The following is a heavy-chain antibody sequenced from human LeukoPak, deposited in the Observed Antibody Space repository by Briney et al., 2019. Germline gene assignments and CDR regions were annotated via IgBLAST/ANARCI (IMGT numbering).Heavy chain of an antibody. CDR3: ARVDGYYKVLDY. Sequence: GGSLRLSCPAPGFTFSSYSMNWVRQAPGKGLEWVSSISSSSSYIYYADSVKGRFTISRDDAKNSLYLQMNSLRAEDTAVYYCARVDGYYKVLDYWGQGTLVTVSS. CDR1: GFTFSSYS. CDR2: ISSSSSYI. D-gene: IGHD3-22*01. J-gene: IGHJ4*02. V-gene: IGHV3-21*01.